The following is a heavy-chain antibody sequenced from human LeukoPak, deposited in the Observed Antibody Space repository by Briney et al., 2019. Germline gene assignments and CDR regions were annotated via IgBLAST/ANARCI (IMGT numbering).Heavy chain of an antibody. V-gene: IGHV4-34*01. D-gene: IGHD2-2*01. J-gene: IGHJ5*02. Sequence: SETLSLTCAVYGGSFSGYYWSWIRQPLGKGLEWIGEINHSGSTNYNPSLKSRVTISVDTSKNQFSLKLSSVTAADTAVYYCARGQRYCSSTSCYSGWFDPWGQGTLVTVSS. CDR1: GGSFSGYY. CDR3: ARGQRYCSSTSCYSGWFDP. CDR2: INHSGST.